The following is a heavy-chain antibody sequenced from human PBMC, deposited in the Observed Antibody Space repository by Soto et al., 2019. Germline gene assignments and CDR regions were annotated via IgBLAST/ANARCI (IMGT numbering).Heavy chain of an antibody. Sequence: GESLKISCKASGYTFTSYWIGWVRQMPGKGLEWMGIIYPGDSDTRYSLSFQGQVTISADKSISTAYLQWSSLKASDSAMYYCARRGQLLSSYYYYGMDVWGQGTTVTVSS. CDR2: IYPGDSDT. V-gene: IGHV5-51*01. CDR1: GYTFTSYW. CDR3: ARRGQLLSSYYYYGMDV. J-gene: IGHJ6*02. D-gene: IGHD2-2*01.